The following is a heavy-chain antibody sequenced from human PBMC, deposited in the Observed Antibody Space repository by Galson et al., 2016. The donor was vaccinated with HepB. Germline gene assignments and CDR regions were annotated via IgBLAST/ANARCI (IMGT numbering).Heavy chain of an antibody. CDR3: SIGATGATWRN. J-gene: IGHJ1*01. CDR2: IDGAVHTT. V-gene: IGHV3-23*01. D-gene: IGHD1-1*01. Sequence: SLRLSCAVSGPGFKGYGMSWVRQAPGKGLQWVSDIDGAVHTTHHADSVKGRFTMSRDNFQDTVYLEMKSVRREDTAIYYCSIGATGATWRNWGQGTLVIVSS. CDR1: GPGFKGYG.